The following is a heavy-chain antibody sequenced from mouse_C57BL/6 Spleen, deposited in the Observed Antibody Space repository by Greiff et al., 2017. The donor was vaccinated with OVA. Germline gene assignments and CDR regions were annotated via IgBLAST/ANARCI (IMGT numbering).Heavy chain of an antibody. CDR2: INPNNGGT. D-gene: IGHD1-1*01. Sequence: EVQLQQSGPELVKPGASVKISCKASGYTFTDYYMNWVKQSHGKSLEWIGDINPNNGGTSYNQKFKGKATLTVDKSSSTAYMELRSLTSEDSAVYYCARFIYYGSNEDAMDYWGQGTSVTVSS. J-gene: IGHJ4*01. CDR1: GYTFTDYY. CDR3: ARFIYYGSNEDAMDY. V-gene: IGHV1-26*01.